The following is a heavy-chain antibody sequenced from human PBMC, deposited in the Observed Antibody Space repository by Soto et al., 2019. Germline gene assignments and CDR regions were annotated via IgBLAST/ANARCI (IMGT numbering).Heavy chain of an antibody. CDR2: IKSKTDGGTT. CDR3: TTWNYYYYGMDV. J-gene: IGHJ6*02. D-gene: IGHD1-1*01. CDR1: GFTFSNAW. V-gene: IGHV3-15*07. Sequence: PGGSLRLSCAASGFTFSNAWMNWVRQAPGKGLEWVGCIKSKTDGGTTDYAAPVKSRFTISRDDSKNTLYLQMNSLKTEDTAVYYCTTWNYYYYGMDVWGQGTTVTVSS.